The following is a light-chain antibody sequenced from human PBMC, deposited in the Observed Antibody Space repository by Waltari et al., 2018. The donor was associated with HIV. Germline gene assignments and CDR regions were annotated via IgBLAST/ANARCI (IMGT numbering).Light chain of an antibody. CDR3: QSAYITNIWV. J-gene: IGLJ2*01. V-gene: IGLV3-25*03. Sequence: SSALTQPSSMSLSPGQTASITCSGDALPKQYVYCYQQKPGQAPVLIISRDNERPSWYPDRFSGSRSGTTATATLPISGVQTEGQADYYCQSAYITNIWVFGGGTKLTGL. CDR2: RDN. CDR1: ALPKQY.